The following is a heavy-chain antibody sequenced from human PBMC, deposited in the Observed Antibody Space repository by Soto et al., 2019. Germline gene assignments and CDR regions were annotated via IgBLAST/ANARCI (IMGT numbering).Heavy chain of an antibody. CDR3: ARDSKGGMDV. CDR1: GGSISSGDYY. Sequence: PSETLSLTCTVSGGSISSGDYYWSWIRQPPGKXLXWXXXIXYXGXTXXXXSLKSRVTISVDTSKNQFSLKLSSVTAADTAVYYCARDSKGGMDVWGQGTTVTVSS. CDR2: IXYXGXT. J-gene: IGHJ6*02. V-gene: IGHV4-30-4*01.